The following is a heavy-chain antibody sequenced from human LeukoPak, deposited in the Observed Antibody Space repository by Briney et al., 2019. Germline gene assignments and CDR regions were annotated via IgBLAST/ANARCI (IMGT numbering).Heavy chain of an antibody. CDR2: IYTGGST. V-gene: IGHV3-66*01. J-gene: IGHJ4*02. CDR3: ARGDKGVYYFDY. D-gene: IGHD6-13*01. CDR1: GFTVSMIY. Sequence: GGSLRLSCAVSGFTVSMIYMSWVRQAPGKGLEWVSVIYTGGSTYYADSVKGRFTISRDDSKNTLYLQMNSLRAEDTAVYYCARGDKGVYYFDYWGQGTLVTVSS.